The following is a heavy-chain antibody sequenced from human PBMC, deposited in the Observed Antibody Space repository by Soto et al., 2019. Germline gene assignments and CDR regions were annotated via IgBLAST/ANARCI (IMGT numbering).Heavy chain of an antibody. V-gene: IGHV1-2*02. J-gene: IGHJ6*01. D-gene: IGHD1-26*01. CDR1: GYSFSDYF. Sequence: GASVKVSCKPSGYSFSDYFIQWVRQAPRQGLEWVAWINPKTAATNYAKKFQGRVSLTWDTSSTTAYMELTRLRPDDTAVYYCARIKWGLNYYNGMDVWGQGTTVTVSS. CDR3: ARIKWGLNYYNGMDV. CDR2: INPKTAAT.